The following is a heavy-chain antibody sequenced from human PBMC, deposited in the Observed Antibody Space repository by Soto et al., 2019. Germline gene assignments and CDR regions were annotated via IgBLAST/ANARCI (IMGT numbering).Heavy chain of an antibody. Sequence: KTSETLSLTCSVSGYSITNGYYWAWIRQLPGKGLEWIGSIYHSGSKYSNPSLKGRAAISVDTSKNHFSLNLSSVTAADTAVYYCARDKGEETAYFYPVVEYFDPWGQGILVTVSS. V-gene: IGHV4-38-2*02. CDR2: IYHSGSK. CDR3: ARDKGEETAYFYPVVEYFDP. D-gene: IGHD2-15*01. J-gene: IGHJ5*02. CDR1: GYSITNGYY.